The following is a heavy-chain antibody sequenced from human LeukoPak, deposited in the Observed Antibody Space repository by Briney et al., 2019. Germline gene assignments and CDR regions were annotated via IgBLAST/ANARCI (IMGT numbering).Heavy chain of an antibody. Sequence: GRSLRLSCAASGFTFSSYGMHWVRQAPGKGLEWVAVIWYDGSNKYYADSVKGRFTISRDNSKNTPYLQMNSLRAEDTAVYYCARDFGSSWYSGFLDYWGQGTLVTVSS. J-gene: IGHJ4*02. CDR2: IWYDGSNK. D-gene: IGHD6-13*01. CDR3: ARDFGSSWYSGFLDY. V-gene: IGHV3-33*01. CDR1: GFTFSSYG.